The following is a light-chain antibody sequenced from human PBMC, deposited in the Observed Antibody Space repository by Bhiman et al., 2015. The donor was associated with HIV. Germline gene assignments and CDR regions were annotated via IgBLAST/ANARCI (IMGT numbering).Light chain of an antibody. Sequence: QSVVTQSPSASGTPGQRVIISCSGSGSIGNNPVNWYQHFPGAAPKLLIYSNNQRPSGVPDRFSGSKSGSSASLAISGLQSEDEADYLCASWDDRLNGYVFGTGTKVTVL. J-gene: IGLJ1*01. CDR3: ASWDDRLNGYV. V-gene: IGLV1-44*01. CDR2: SNN. CDR1: GSIGNNP.